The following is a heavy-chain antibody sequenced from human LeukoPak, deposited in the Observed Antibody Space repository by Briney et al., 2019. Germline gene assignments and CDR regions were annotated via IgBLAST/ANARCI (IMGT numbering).Heavy chain of an antibody. V-gene: IGHV1-8*03. Sequence: ASVKVSCKASGYTFTSYDINWVRQATGQGLEWMGWMNPNSGNTGYAQKFQGRVTITRNTSISTAYMELSSLRSEDTAVYYCARGHPNYDFWSGYLYYYYYYMDVWGKGTTVTVSS. CDR1: GYTFTSYD. CDR3: ARGHPNYDFWSGYLYYYYYYMDV. CDR2: MNPNSGNT. J-gene: IGHJ6*03. D-gene: IGHD3-3*01.